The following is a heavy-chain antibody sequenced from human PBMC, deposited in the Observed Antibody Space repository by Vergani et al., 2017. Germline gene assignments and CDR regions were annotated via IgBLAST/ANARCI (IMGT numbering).Heavy chain of an antibody. V-gene: IGHV4-61*02. D-gene: IGHD2-21*01. J-gene: IGHJ3*01. Sequence: QVQLQESGPGLVKPSQTLSLTCTVSGGSFSTGGQSWTWLRPSAGKGLEWIGRIYTSGATNYNPALRSRAIMSVDAYKKQFSLKLTSVTAADTAVYYCARDGGEYDKDALDVWGQGTKVTVTS. CDR2: IYTSGAT. CDR1: GGSFSTGGQS. CDR3: ARDGGEYDKDALDV.